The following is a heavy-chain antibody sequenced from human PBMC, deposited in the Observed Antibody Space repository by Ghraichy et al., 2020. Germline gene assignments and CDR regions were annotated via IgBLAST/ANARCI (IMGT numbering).Heavy chain of an antibody. CDR1: GYSFSSYG. Sequence: ASVKVSCKASGYSFSSYGISWVRQAPGEGLEWMGWINGHSGYTTYAQKVQGRVTVTRDTSTSTVYMELRSLRSDDPAVYYCAREWLIQGNMDVWGQGTTVTVS. J-gene: IGHJ6*02. D-gene: IGHD5-24*01. V-gene: IGHV1-18*04. CDR2: INGHSGYT. CDR3: AREWLIQGNMDV.